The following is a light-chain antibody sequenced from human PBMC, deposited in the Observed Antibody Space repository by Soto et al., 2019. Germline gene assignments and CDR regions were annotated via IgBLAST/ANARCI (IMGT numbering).Light chain of an antibody. CDR1: QSVSSSY. J-gene: IGKJ3*01. CDR2: GAS. Sequence: EIVLTQSPVTLSLSPGERATLSCRASQSVSSSYLAWYQQKPGQAPRLLIYGASSRATGIPDRFSGSGSGTDFTLTIIRFELEYFAVYYGLLYVSSLFTFVPFTKGDIK. CDR3: LLYVSSLFT. V-gene: IGKV3-20*01.